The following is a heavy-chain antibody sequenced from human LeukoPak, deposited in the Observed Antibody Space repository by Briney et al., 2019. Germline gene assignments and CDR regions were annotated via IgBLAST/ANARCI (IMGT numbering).Heavy chain of an antibody. V-gene: IGHV3-72*01. CDR1: GFTFSDHF. CDR2: SRNKAKSYTT. D-gene: IGHD6-19*01. J-gene: IGHJ4*02. Sequence: GSLRLSCAVSGFTFSDHFLDWVRQAPGKGLEWVGRSRNKAKSYTTEYAASVKGRFTISRDDSKNSLYLQMNSLKTEDTAVYYCVRVGSVAGSDYLDYWGQGTLVTVSS. CDR3: VRVGSVAGSDYLDY.